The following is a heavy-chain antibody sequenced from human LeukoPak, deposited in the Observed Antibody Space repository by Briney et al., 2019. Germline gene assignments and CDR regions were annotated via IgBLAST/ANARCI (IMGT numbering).Heavy chain of an antibody. CDR3: ARDTSFRGYSGYAKYYFDY. D-gene: IGHD5-12*01. J-gene: IGHJ4*02. Sequence: GGSLRLSCAASGFTFSDYYMSWIRQAPGKGLEWVSYISSSGSTIYYADSVKGRFTISRDNAKKSLYLQMNSLRAEDTAVYYCARDTSFRGYSGYAKYYFDYWGQGTLVTVSS. CDR2: ISSSGSTI. V-gene: IGHV3-11*04. CDR1: GFTFSDYY.